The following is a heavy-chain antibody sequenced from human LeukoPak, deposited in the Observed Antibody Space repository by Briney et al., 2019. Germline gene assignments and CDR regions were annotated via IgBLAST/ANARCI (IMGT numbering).Heavy chain of an antibody. CDR1: GFTFISYE. V-gene: IGHV3-74*01. CDR3: ARELPREVTLDY. D-gene: IGHD2-21*02. CDR2: INNGGSDM. J-gene: IGHJ4*01. Sequence: GGSLRLSCAASGFTFISYEMQWVRQAPGKGLVWVSRINNGGSDMSYADSVKGRFTISRDNAKNTLYLQMKSLRAEDTAVYYCARELPREVTLDYWGQGTPVTVSS.